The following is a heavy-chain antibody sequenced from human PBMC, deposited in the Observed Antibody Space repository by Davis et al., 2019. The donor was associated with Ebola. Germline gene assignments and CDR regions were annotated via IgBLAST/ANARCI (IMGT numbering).Heavy chain of an antibody. D-gene: IGHD6-6*01. CDR1: GYTFISYV. J-gene: IGHJ4*02. CDR3: ARDAEDYSSSFLAY. CDR2: INVGNGNT. V-gene: IGHV1-3*01. Sequence: AASVKVSCKASGYTFISYVMHWVRQAPGQRLEWMGWINVGNGNTKSSQKFQGRVTISRDTSASTAYMELSSLRSEDTAVYYCARDAEDYSSSFLAYWGQGTLVTVSS.